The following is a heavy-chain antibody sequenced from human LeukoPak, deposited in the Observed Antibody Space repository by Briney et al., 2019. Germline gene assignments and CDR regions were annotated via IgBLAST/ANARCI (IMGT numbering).Heavy chain of an antibody. CDR3: ARDSRRGWELLAGTDY. V-gene: IGHV3-21*01. J-gene: IGHJ4*02. CDR1: GFTFSSYS. CDR2: ISSSSSYI. Sequence: GGSLRLSCAASGFTFSSYSMNWVRQAPGKGLEWVSSISSSSSYICYADSVKGRFTISRDNAKNSLYLQMSSLRAEDTAVYYCARDSRRGWELLAGTDYWGQGTLVTVSS. D-gene: IGHD4-23*01.